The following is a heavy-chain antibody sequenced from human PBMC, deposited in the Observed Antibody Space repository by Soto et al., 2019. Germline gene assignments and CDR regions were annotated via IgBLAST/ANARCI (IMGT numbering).Heavy chain of an antibody. CDR2: ISGSGGST. CDR1: GFTFSSYA. J-gene: IGHJ3*02. Sequence: EVQLLESGGGLVQPGGSLRLSCAASGFTFSSYAMSWVRQAPGKGLEWVSAISGSGGSTYYADSVKGRFTISRDNSKNALYLQMNSLRAEDTAVYYCAREPDYYDSSGYYWDDHDAFDIWGQGTMVTVSS. D-gene: IGHD3-22*01. CDR3: AREPDYYDSSGYYWDDHDAFDI. V-gene: IGHV3-23*01.